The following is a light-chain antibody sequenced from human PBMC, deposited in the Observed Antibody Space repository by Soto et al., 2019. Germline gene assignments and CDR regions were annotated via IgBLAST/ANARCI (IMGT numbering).Light chain of an antibody. Sequence: QSALTQPASVSGSPGQSITISCTGTSSDVGASNYVSWYQQHPGKAPKLMIYDVSNRPSGVSNRFSGSKSGNTASLTISGLQAEDEADYYCSSYTSNSTLVFGTGTKLTVL. V-gene: IGLV2-14*01. J-gene: IGLJ1*01. CDR2: DVS. CDR1: SSDVGASNY. CDR3: SSYTSNSTLV.